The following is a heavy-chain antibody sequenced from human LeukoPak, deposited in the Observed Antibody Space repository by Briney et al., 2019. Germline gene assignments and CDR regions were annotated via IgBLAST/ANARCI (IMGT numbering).Heavy chain of an antibody. D-gene: IGHD2-2*02. V-gene: IGHV3-53*01. J-gene: IGHJ4*02. CDR2: IYIGGST. Sequence: QTGGSLRLSCAASGFTVSSNYMSWVRQAPGKGLEWVTVIYIGGSTYYADSVKGRFTNSRDISKNTLYLQMNSLRAEDTAMYYCARLGFVVPAVIFDYWGQGTLVTVSS. CDR1: GFTVSSNY. CDR3: ARLGFVVPAVIFDY.